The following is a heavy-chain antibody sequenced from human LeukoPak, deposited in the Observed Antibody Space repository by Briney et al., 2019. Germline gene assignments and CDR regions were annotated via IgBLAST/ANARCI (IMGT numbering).Heavy chain of an antibody. Sequence: SETPSLTCTVPGGSISSYYWSWIRQPPAKGLEWIGYIYYSGSTNYNPSLKSRVTISVDTSKNQFSLKLSSVTAADTAVYYCARQVNRTYSISQRDFDYWGEGALVTVSS. V-gene: IGHV4-59*01. CDR2: IYYSGST. J-gene: IGHJ4*02. D-gene: IGHD6-13*01. CDR3: ARQVNRTYSISQRDFDY. CDR1: GGSISSYY.